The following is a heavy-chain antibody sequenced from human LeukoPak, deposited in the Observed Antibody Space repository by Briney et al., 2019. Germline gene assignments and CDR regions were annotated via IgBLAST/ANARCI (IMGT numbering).Heavy chain of an antibody. CDR3: AKDSFATLSMDV. CDR2: ISGSGGST. CDR1: GFTFSSYA. J-gene: IGHJ6*03. Sequence: GGSLRLSCAASGFTFSSYAMSWGRQATGKGLKWVSAISGSGGSTYYADSVKGRFTISRDNSKNTLYLQMNSLRAEDTAVYYCAKDSFATLSMDVWGKGTTVTVSS. D-gene: IGHD2-15*01. V-gene: IGHV3-23*01.